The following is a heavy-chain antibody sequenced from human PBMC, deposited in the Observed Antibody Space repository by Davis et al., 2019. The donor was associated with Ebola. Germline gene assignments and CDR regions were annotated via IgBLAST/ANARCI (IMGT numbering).Heavy chain of an antibody. V-gene: IGHV1-2*02. J-gene: IGHJ3*02. CDR1: GYTFTGYY. CDR2: INPNSGGT. D-gene: IGHD1-26*01. Sequence: ASVKVSCKASGYTFTGYYMHWVRQAPGQGLEWMGWINPNSGGTNYAQKFQGRVTMTRDTSISTAYMELSRLRSDDTAVYYCARAPGDLDAFDIWGQGTMVTVSS. CDR3: ARAPGDLDAFDI.